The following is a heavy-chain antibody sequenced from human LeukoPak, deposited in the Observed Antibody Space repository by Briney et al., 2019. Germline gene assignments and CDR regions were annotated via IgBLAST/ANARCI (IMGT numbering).Heavy chain of an antibody. V-gene: IGHV4-39*01. CDR1: GASISSSNYY. CDR2: IYSSGNT. CDR3: AKSNGYGLIDY. Sequence: SETLSLTCAVSGASISSSNYYWGWVRQSPGKGLEWIGNIYSSGNTCYNASLKSRVTMYIDTSKNQFSLKSSSVTAADTAMYYCAKSNGYGLIDYWGQGTLVTVSS. J-gene: IGHJ4*02. D-gene: IGHD5-12*01.